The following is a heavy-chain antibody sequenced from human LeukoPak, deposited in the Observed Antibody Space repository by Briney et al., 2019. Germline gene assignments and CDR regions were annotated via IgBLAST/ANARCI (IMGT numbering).Heavy chain of an antibody. CDR2: IYYSGST. V-gene: IGHV4-59*06. CDR3: ARKEVVTEKVDY. J-gene: IGHJ4*02. D-gene: IGHD2-21*02. CDR1: GGSISRYY. Sequence: SETLSLTCTVSGGSISRYYWSWIRQHPGKGLEWIGYIYYSGSTYYNPSLKSRVTISVDTSKNQFSLKLSSVTAADTAVYYCARKEVVTEKVDYWGQGTLVTVSS.